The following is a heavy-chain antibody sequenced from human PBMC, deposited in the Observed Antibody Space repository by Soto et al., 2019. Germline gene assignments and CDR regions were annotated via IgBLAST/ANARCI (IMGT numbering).Heavy chain of an antibody. Sequence: QGQLVQSGAEVKKPGSSVKVSCKASGGSFRTYAINWVRQAPGQGLEWMGGIIPMLAAPTSAKKFQCRLTTTTDESTTTDYIAMSTLTPENTAVNYCARVSPPSPTVIWFLDLWGRGTLVTVSS. V-gene: IGHV1-69*01. CDR1: GGSFRTYA. J-gene: IGHJ2*01. D-gene: IGHD2-21*01. CDR3: ARVSPPSPTVIWFLDL. CDR2: IIPMLAAP.